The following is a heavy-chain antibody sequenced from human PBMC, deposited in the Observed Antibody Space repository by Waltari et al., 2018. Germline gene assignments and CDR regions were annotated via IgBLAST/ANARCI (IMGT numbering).Heavy chain of an antibody. J-gene: IGHJ4*02. Sequence: QVQLQESGPGLVKPSETLSLTCAVSGYSISSGYYWGWIRQPPGKGLEWIGSIYHSGSTYYNPSLKSRVTISVDTSKNQFSLKLSSVTAADTAVYYCARTVPLFYDSSGYHDYWGQ. CDR1: GYSISSGYY. D-gene: IGHD3-22*01. V-gene: IGHV4-38-2*01. CDR3: ARTVPLFYDSSGYHDY. CDR2: IYHSGST.